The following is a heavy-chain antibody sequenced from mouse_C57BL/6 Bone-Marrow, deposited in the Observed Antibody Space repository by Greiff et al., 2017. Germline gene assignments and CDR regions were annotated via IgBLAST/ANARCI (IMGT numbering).Heavy chain of an antibody. CDR1: GYTFTSYG. J-gene: IGHJ4*01. D-gene: IGHD1-1*01. CDR2: IYPRSGNT. Sequence: VKLMESGAELARPGASVKLSCKASGYTFTSYGISWVKQRTGQGLEWIGEIYPRSGNTYYNEKFKGKATLTADKSSSTAYMELRSLTSEDSAVYFCARSSYYGSSRYYAMYYGGQGTSVTVAS. CDR3: ARSSYYGSSRYYAMYY. V-gene: IGHV1-81*01.